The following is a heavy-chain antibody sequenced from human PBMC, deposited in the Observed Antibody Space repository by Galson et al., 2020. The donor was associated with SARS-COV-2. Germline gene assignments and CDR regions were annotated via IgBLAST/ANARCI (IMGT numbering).Heavy chain of an antibody. J-gene: IGHJ6*02. CDR1: GFTFSDYY. Sequence: GGSLRLSCAASGFTFSDYYMSWIRQAPGKGLEWVSYISSSGSTIYYADSVKGRFTISRDNAKNSLYLQMNSLRAEDTAVYYCARPLGDFWSETKYGMDVWGQGTTVTVSS. CDR3: ARPLGDFWSETKYGMDV. CDR2: ISSSGSTI. D-gene: IGHD3-3*01. V-gene: IGHV3-11*01.